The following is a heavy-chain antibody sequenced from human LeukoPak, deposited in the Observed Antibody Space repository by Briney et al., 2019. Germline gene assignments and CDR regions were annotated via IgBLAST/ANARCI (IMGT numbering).Heavy chain of an antibody. CDR1: GFTFSDYN. J-gene: IGHJ4*02. D-gene: IGHD3-22*01. Sequence: GGSLRLSCAASGFTFSDYNMNWVRQAPGKGLEWVSSISSSSSYIYYADSVKGRFTISRDNAKNSLYLQMNSLRAEDTAVYYCARGYYYDSSGYYYWGQGTLVTVSS. V-gene: IGHV3-21*01. CDR2: ISSSSSYI. CDR3: ARGYYYDSSGYYY.